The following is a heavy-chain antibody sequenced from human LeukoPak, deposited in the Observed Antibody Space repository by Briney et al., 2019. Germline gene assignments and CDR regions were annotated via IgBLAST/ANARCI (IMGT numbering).Heavy chain of an antibody. CDR2: IYYSGST. Sequence: PSETLSLTCTVSGGSISSYYWSWIRQPPGKGLEWIGYIYYSGSTNYNPSLKSRVTISVDTSKNQFSLKLSSVTAADTAVYYCARAISWDYYDSSGPNDAFDIWGQGTMVTVSS. CDR3: ARAISWDYYDSSGPNDAFDI. D-gene: IGHD3-22*01. J-gene: IGHJ3*02. V-gene: IGHV4-59*01. CDR1: GGSISSYY.